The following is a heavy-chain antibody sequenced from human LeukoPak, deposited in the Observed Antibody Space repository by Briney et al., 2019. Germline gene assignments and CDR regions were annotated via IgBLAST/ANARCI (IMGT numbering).Heavy chain of an antibody. Sequence: SVTVSCKASGGTFSSYAISWVRQAPGQGLEWMGGIIPIFDTANYAQKFQGRVTITTDESTSTAYMELSSLRSEDTDVCYCARAPGSSWYEYYFDYWGQGTLVSVSS. J-gene: IGHJ4*02. CDR1: GGTFSSYA. V-gene: IGHV1-69*05. D-gene: IGHD6-13*01. CDR3: ARAPGSSWYEYYFDY. CDR2: IIPIFDTA.